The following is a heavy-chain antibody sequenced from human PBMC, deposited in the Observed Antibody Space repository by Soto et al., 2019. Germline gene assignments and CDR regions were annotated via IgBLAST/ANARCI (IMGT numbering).Heavy chain of an antibody. V-gene: IGHV4-39*01. D-gene: IGHD6-13*01. CDR3: ARTLAAAGLTTPLDY. CDR1: CGSISSSSYY. J-gene: IGHJ4*02. CDR2: IYYSGST. Sequence: PSETLSLTCTVSCGSISSSSYYWGWIRQPPGKGLEWIGSIYYSGSTYYNPSLKSRVTISVDTSKNQFSLKLSSVTAADTAVYYCARTLAAAGLTTPLDYWGQGTLVTVSS.